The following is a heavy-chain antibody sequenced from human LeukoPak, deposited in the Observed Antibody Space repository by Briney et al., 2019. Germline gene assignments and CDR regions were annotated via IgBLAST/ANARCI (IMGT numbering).Heavy chain of an antibody. V-gene: IGHV3-30*02. CDR3: AKLGYSYGYGYYFDY. D-gene: IGHD5-18*01. Sequence: GGSLRLSCSASGFTFTKYGMHWVRQAPGKGLEWVAFMRDDGFKTYADSVKDRFTVSRDNSKNTLYLQMNSLRAEDTAVYYCAKLGYSYGYGYYFDYWGQGTLVTVSS. J-gene: IGHJ4*02. CDR2: MRDDGFKT. CDR1: GFTFTKYG.